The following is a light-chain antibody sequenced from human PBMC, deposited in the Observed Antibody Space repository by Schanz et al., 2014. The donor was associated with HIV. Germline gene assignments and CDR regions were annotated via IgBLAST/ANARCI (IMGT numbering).Light chain of an antibody. CDR2: SNN. V-gene: IGLV1-40*01. Sequence: QSVLTQPPSVSGAPGQRVTISCTGSDSNIGAGYDVHWYQQLPGTAPKLLIYSNNQRPSGVPDRFSGSKSGTSASLAISGLQADDEADYFCQSFDSSLNGVVFGGGTKLTVL. CDR3: QSFDSSLNGVV. J-gene: IGLJ3*02. CDR1: DSNIGAGYD.